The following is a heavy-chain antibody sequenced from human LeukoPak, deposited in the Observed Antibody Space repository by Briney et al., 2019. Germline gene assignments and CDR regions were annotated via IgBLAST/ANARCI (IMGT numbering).Heavy chain of an antibody. Sequence: QPGESLRLSYAASGFTFSSYAMSWVRQAPGKGLEWVPRITGSGGNTYYADSVKGRFTISRDNSKNTLFLQMNSLRAEDTAIYYCATPLIGYGQVPPIDYWGQGTLVTVSS. V-gene: IGHV3-23*01. CDR2: ITGSGGNT. J-gene: IGHJ4*02. CDR1: GFTFSSYA. CDR3: ATPLIGYGQVPPIDY. D-gene: IGHD2/OR15-2a*01.